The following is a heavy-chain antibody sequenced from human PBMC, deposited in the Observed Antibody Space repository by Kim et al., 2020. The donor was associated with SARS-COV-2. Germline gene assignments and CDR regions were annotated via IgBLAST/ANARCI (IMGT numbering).Heavy chain of an antibody. CDR1: GFTFSNHA. V-gene: IGHV3-23*01. Sequence: GGSLRLSCAASGFTFSNHAMRWVRQAPGKGLEWVSTISNSGGNTYHADSVKGRFTISRDNSQNTLYLQMNRLRAEDTAMYYCAKCSSTCDRGGFDYWGQGTPVTVSS. D-gene: IGHD3-10*02. CDR2: ISNSGGNT. CDR3: AKCSSTCDRGGFDY. J-gene: IGHJ4*02.